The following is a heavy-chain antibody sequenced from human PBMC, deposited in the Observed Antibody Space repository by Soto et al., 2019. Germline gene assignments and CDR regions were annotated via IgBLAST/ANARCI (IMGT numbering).Heavy chain of an antibody. J-gene: IGHJ6*02. Sequence: QVQLVQSGTEVKKPGSSVKVSCKASGGTFSNYAVSWVRQAPGQGLEWMGGIIPIFGAAKYAQKFQGRVPITAAESTSTAYMELGSLGSEDTAVYYWARGRALTGPWRVMSGWAYYGMNVWGQGTTVTVSS. CDR2: IIPIFGAA. D-gene: IGHD6-19*01. V-gene: IGHV1-69*12. CDR3: ARGRALTGPWRVMSGWAYYGMNV. CDR1: GGTFSNYA.